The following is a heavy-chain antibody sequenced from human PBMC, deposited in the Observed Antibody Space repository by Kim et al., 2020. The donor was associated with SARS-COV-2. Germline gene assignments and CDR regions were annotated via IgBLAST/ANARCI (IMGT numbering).Heavy chain of an antibody. CDR3: ARGVISSSSWYAAFDI. CDR1: GFTFSSYE. J-gene: IGHJ3*02. V-gene: IGHV3-48*03. Sequence: GGSLRLSCAASGFTFSSYEMNWVRQAPGKGLEWVSYISSSGSTIYYADSVKGRFTISRDNAKNSLYLQMNSLRAEDTAVYYCARGVISSSSWYAAFDIWGQGTMVTVSS. D-gene: IGHD6-13*01. CDR2: ISSSGSTI.